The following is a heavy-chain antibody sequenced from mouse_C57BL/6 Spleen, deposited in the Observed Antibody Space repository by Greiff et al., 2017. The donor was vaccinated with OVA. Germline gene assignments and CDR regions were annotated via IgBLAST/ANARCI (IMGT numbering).Heavy chain of an antibody. Sequence: EVQLQQSGPELVKPGASVKLSCKASGYTFTDYYMNWVKQSHGKSLEWIGDINPNNGGTSYNQKFKGKATLTVDKSSSTAYMELRSLTSEDAAVYYCARCGGPGDYWGQGTTLTVSS. CDR1: GYTFTDYY. CDR3: ARCGGPGDY. J-gene: IGHJ2*01. D-gene: IGHD1-1*02. V-gene: IGHV1-26*01. CDR2: INPNNGGT.